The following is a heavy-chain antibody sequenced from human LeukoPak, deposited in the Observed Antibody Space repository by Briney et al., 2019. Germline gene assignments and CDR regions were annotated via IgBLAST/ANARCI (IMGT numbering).Heavy chain of an antibody. Sequence: PWETLSLTRTVPGGSISSYDWSWVRQPAGKGLEWIGRIYTSGSTNYNPSLKRRVTMSVDTSKNQFSLKQSSVTAADTAVYYCARGHNAGTGGEFDPWGQGTLVTVSS. CDR3: ARGHNAGTGGEFDP. J-gene: IGHJ5*02. CDR1: GGSISSYD. D-gene: IGHD1-1*01. CDR2: IYTSGST. V-gene: IGHV4-4*07.